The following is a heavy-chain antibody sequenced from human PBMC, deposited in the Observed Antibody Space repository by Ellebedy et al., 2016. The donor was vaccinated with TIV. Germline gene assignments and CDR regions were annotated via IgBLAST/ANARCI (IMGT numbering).Heavy chain of an antibody. CDR3: AKAVEGDSYYYGMDV. Sequence: GGSLRLXXAASGFTFDDYAMHWVRPAPGKGLEWVSGISWNSGRVDYADSVKGRFTISRDSAKNSLSLQMSSLRPEDTALYYCAKAVEGDSYYYGMDVWGQGTTVTVSS. CDR2: ISWNSGRV. CDR1: GFTFDDYA. D-gene: IGHD5-24*01. J-gene: IGHJ6*02. V-gene: IGHV3-9*01.